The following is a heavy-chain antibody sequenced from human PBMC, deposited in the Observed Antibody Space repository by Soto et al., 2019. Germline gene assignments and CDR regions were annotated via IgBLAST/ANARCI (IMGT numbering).Heavy chain of an antibody. Sequence: SETLSLTCDVSGDSISSSRWWTWVRQPPGKGLEWIGDSFHTGNTNYNPSLKSRVTISVDKSKNQFSLKLTSVTAADTAVYYCAYSTGWYRLDIWGHGTMVTVSS. D-gene: IGHD6-19*01. V-gene: IGHV4-4*02. CDR3: AYSTGWYRLDI. CDR2: SFHTGNT. CDR1: GDSISSSRW. J-gene: IGHJ3*02.